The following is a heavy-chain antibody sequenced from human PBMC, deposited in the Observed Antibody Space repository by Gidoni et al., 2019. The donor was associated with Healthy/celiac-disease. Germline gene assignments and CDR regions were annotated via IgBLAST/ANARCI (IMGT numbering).Heavy chain of an antibody. CDR3: ARDNGYYYYGMDV. CDR2: ISSSVSTI. CDR1: GFTFSSYE. V-gene: IGHV3-48*03. Sequence: EVQLVESGGGLVQPGGSLRLSCAASGFTFSSYEMNWVRQAPGKGLGWVSYISSSVSTIYYADSVKGRFTISRDNAKNSLYLQMNSLRAEDTAVYYCARDNGYYYYGMDVWGQGTTVTVSS. J-gene: IGHJ6*02. D-gene: IGHD2-8*01.